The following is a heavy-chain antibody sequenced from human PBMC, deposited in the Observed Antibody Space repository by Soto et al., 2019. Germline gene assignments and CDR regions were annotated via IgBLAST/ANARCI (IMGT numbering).Heavy chain of an antibody. CDR2: INHSGIT. CDR3: ATTRGLAVGGSFDY. J-gene: IGHJ4*02. CDR1: GGSFSGYF. V-gene: IGHV4-34*01. Sequence: PSETLSLTCTVSGGSFSGYFWTWIRQPPGKGLEWLAEINHSGITNYNPSVESRVSMSVDTSKNQFSLRLYSVAAADTAFYYCATTRGLAVGGSFDYWGQGMLVTVSS. D-gene: IGHD3-10*01.